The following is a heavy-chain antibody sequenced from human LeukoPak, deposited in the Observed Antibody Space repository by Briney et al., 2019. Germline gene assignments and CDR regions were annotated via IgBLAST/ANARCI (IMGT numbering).Heavy chain of an antibody. Sequence: SGGSLRLSCAASGFIFNDYAMLWVRQPPGKGLEWVSLISWDGVSTYYADSVKGRFTISRDNSKDALYLQMNSLRVEDTASYYCGQNGGVWGQGTLVTVSS. V-gene: IGHV3-43D*03. CDR2: ISWDGVST. CDR1: GFIFNDYA. J-gene: IGHJ4*02. D-gene: IGHD3-16*01. CDR3: GQNGGV.